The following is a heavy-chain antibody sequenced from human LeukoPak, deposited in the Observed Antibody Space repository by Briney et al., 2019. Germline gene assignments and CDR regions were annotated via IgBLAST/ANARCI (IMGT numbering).Heavy chain of an antibody. CDR2: IYYSGSP. CDR1: GGSFSGYY. Sequence: SETLSLTCAVYGGSFSGYYWSWIRQPPGKGLEWIGYIYYSGSPNYNPSLKSRVTLSVDTSKNQFSLKLSSVTAADTAVYYCARDVGTIFGEGYYYMDVWGKGTTVTVSS. J-gene: IGHJ6*03. CDR3: ARDVGTIFGEGYYYMDV. V-gene: IGHV4-59*01. D-gene: IGHD3-3*01.